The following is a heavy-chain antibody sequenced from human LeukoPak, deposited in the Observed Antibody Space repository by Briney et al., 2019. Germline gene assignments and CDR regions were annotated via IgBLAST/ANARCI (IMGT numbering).Heavy chain of an antibody. CDR2: INPSGGST. V-gene: IGHV1-46*01. CDR3: ARGGGLMCSSTSCYPFDY. Sequence: ASVKVSCKASGYTFTGYYMHWVRQAPGQGLEWMGIINPSGGSTSYAQKFQGRVTMTRDTSTSTVYMELSSLRSEDTAVYYCARGGGLMCSSTSCYPFDYWGQGTLVTVSS. J-gene: IGHJ4*02. CDR1: GYTFTGYY. D-gene: IGHD2-2*01.